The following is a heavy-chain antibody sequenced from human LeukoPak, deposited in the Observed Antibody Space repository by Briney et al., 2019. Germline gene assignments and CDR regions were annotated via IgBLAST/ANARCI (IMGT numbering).Heavy chain of an antibody. CDR3: ARDRGYSNFDY. V-gene: IGHV3-7*01. CDR1: GFSFSSYA. Sequence: GGSLGLSCAASGFSFSSYAMMWVRQAPGKGLEWVANMNEDGSEKNYVDSVKGRFTISRDNAQDSLYLQMNSLRAEDTAVYYCARDRGYSNFDYWGQGTLLTVSS. D-gene: IGHD4-11*01. J-gene: IGHJ4*02. CDR2: MNEDGSEK.